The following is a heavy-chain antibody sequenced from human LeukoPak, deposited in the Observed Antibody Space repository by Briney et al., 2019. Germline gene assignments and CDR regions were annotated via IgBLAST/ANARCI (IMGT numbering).Heavy chain of an antibody. J-gene: IGHJ4*02. V-gene: IGHV1-2*02. CDR2: IDPNSGGT. CDR3: ARDPASSSWYTVDY. CDR1: GYTFTGYY. D-gene: IGHD6-13*01. Sequence: ASVTVSCKASGYTFTGYYIHWLRQAPGQGLEWMGWIDPNSGGTDYAQKFQGRVTMTRDTSISTVYMDLSRLRSDDTAKYYCARDPASSSWYTVDYWGQGTLVTVSS.